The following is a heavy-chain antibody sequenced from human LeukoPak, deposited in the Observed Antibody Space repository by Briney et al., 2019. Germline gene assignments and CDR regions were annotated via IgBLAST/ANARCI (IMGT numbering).Heavy chain of an antibody. D-gene: IGHD2-15*01. CDR2: ISGSGGST. J-gene: IGHJ5*02. CDR3: AKAGGGSCSGGSCPNWFDP. V-gene: IGHV3-23*01. Sequence: AGGSLRLSCAASGFTFTNYAMSWVRQAPGKGLEWVSAISGSGGSTYYADSVKGRFTISRDNSKNTLYLQMYNLRAEDTAVYYCAKAGGGSCSGGSCPNWFDPWGQGTLVTVSS. CDR1: GFTFTNYA.